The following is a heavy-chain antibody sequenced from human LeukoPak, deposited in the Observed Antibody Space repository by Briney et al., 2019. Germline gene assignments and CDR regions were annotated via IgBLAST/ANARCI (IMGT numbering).Heavy chain of an antibody. Sequence: SETLSLTCTVSGGSISTYYRSWIRQPPGKGLEWIGYIYYSGSTNYNPSLKSRVTISVDTSKNQFSLKLSSVTAADTAVYYCARAVEMASFWSFDYWGQGTLVTVSS. CDR2: IYYSGST. J-gene: IGHJ4*02. CDR1: GGSISTYY. CDR3: ARAVEMASFWSFDY. D-gene: IGHD5-24*01. V-gene: IGHV4-59*01.